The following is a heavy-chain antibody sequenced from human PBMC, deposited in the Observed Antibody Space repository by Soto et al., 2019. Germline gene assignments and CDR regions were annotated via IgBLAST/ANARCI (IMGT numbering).Heavy chain of an antibody. CDR2: IIPIFGTA. Sequence: ASVKVSCKASGGTFSSYAISWVRQAPGQGLEWMGGIIPIFGTANYAQKFQGRVTITADESTSTAYMELSSLRSEDTAVYYCAAYRADSSWYYRTVPDAFDIWGQGTMVTVSS. V-gene: IGHV1-69*13. CDR3: AAYRADSSWYYRTVPDAFDI. D-gene: IGHD6-13*01. CDR1: GGTFSSYA. J-gene: IGHJ3*02.